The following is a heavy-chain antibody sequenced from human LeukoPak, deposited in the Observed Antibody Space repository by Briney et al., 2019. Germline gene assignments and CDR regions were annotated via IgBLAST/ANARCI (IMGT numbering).Heavy chain of an antibody. CDR1: GGTFSSYT. CDR3: ARDPSDSSSWIKGYFQR. Sequence: SVKVSCKASGGTFSSYTISWVRQAPGQGLEWMGRIIPILGIANYAQKFQGRVTITADKSTSTAYMELSSLRSEDTAVYYCARDPSDSSSWIKGYFQRWGQGTLVTVSS. CDR2: IIPILGIA. V-gene: IGHV1-69*04. D-gene: IGHD6-13*01. J-gene: IGHJ1*01.